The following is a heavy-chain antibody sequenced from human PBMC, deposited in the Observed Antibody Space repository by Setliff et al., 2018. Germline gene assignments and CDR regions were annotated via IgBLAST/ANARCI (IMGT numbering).Heavy chain of an antibody. J-gene: IGHJ6*02. D-gene: IGHD4-17*01. CDR2: NSAYNGNT. Sequence: ASVKVSCKASGYTFTSYGISWVRQAPGQGLEWMGWNSAYNGNTNYAQKLQGRVTMTTDTSTSTAYMELRSLRSDDTAVYSCASVVGDYDYADSYYYGMDVWGQGTTVTVS. CDR1: GYTFTSYG. CDR3: ASVVGDYDYADSYYYGMDV. V-gene: IGHV1-18*01.